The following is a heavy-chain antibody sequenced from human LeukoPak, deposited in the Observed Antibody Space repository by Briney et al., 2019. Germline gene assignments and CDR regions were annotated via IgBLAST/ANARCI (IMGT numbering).Heavy chain of an antibody. CDR2: IIPIFGTA. CDR3: ARTQAIAAAGLDDAFDI. J-gene: IGHJ3*02. CDR1: GGTFSSYA. D-gene: IGHD6-13*01. V-gene: IGHV1-69*13. Sequence: SVKVSCKASGGTFSSYAISWVRQAPGQGLEWMGGIIPIFGTANYAQKFQGRVTITADESTSTAYMELSSLRSEDTAVYYCARTQAIAAAGLDDAFDIWGQGTMVTVPS.